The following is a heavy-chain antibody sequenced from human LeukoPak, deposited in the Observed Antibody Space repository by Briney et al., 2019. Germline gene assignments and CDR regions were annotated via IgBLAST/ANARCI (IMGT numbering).Heavy chain of an antibody. D-gene: IGHD6-13*01. J-gene: IGHJ4*02. CDR1: GFTVSGVY. Sequence: GGSLRLSCVASGFTVSGVYMSWVRQAPGKGLEWVSVIYSDDSTYYADSVKGRFTISRDYSKNTLNLQMNSLRAEDTAVYYCASRPRDAAALDYWGRGTLVTVSS. V-gene: IGHV3-53*01. CDR2: IYSDDST. CDR3: ASRPRDAAALDY.